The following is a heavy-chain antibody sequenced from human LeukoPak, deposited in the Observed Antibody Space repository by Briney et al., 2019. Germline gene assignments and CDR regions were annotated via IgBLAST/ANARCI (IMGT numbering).Heavy chain of an antibody. CDR2: ISAYNGNT. J-gene: IGHJ5*02. Sequence: ASVKVSCKASGYTFTSYGISWVRQAPGQGLEWMGWISAYNGNTNYAQKLQGRVTMTTDTSTSTAYMELRSLRSDDTAVYYCAGSAGGLVDNWFDPWGQGTLVTVSS. CDR1: GYTFTSYG. V-gene: IGHV1-18*01. D-gene: IGHD6-25*01. CDR3: AGSAGGLVDNWFDP.